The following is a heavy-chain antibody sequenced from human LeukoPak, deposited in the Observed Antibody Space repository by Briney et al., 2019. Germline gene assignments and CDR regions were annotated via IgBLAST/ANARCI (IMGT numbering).Heavy chain of an antibody. Sequence: ASVKVSCKASGYTFISYAIHWVRQAPGQGLEWMGWINTGNGNTKYSQTCQGRVTITRDTSASTAYMELSSLRFDDTAVYYCAKVESSSSFDYWGQGTLVTVSS. J-gene: IGHJ4*02. V-gene: IGHV1-3*04. D-gene: IGHD6-6*01. CDR1: GYTFISYA. CDR3: AKVESSSSFDY. CDR2: INTGNGNT.